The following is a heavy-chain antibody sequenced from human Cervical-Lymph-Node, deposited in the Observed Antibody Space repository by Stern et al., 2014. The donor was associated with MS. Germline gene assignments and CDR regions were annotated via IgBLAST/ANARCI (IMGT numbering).Heavy chain of an antibody. CDR1: GYIFTSYY. V-gene: IGHV1-46*01. CDR3: ARGLRTPHGMDV. Sequence: VQLVESGAEVKKPGASVKVSCKASGYIFTSYYVHWVRQAPGQGLEWMGMINPSGGSTNYAQKFQGRVTMTRDRSTSTVHMELSSLRSEDTAMYYCARGLRTPHGMDVWGQGTTVTVSS. J-gene: IGHJ6*02. CDR2: INPSGGST. D-gene: IGHD4-23*01.